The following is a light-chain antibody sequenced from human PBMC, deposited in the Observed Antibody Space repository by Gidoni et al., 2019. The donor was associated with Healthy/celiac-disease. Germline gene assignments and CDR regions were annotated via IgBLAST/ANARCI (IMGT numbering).Light chain of an antibody. V-gene: IGKV1-5*03. Sequence: DIQMTKSPSTLSASVGDRVTITSRASQSFSSWLAWYQQNPGKAPKLLIYKASSLESGVPSSFSGSGSGTEFTLTISSLQPDDFATYYCQQYNSYPLTFGGGTKVEIK. CDR2: KAS. CDR1: QSFSSW. CDR3: QQYNSYPLT. J-gene: IGKJ4*01.